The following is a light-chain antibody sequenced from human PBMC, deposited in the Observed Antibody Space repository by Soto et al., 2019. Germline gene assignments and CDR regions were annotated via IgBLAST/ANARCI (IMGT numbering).Light chain of an antibody. CDR2: EVN. CDR3: SSYAGSNNYV. J-gene: IGLJ1*01. CDR1: SSDVGGYNY. V-gene: IGLV2-8*01. Sequence: QSALTQPPSASGSPGQLVTISCTGTSSDVGGYNYVSWYQQHPGKAPKLIIYEVNKRPSGVPDRFSGSKSGNTASLTVSGLQAEDEADYYCSSYAGSNNYVFGTGTKVTVL.